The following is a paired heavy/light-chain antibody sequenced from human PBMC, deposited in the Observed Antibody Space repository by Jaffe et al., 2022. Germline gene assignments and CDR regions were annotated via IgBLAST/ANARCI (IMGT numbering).Light chain of an antibody. Sequence: DIQMTQSPSSLSASVGDRVTITCRASQSISSYLNWYQQKPGKAPKLLIYAASSLQSGVPSRFSGSGSGTDFTLTISSLQPEDFATYYCQQSYSTPLVYTFGQGTKLEIK. CDR3: QQSYSTPLVYT. CDR2: AAS. CDR1: QSISSY. V-gene: IGKV1-39*01. J-gene: IGKJ2*01.
Heavy chain of an antibody. D-gene: IGHD3-10*01. CDR3: ARVGYSSRYYYGSGSYYNVSYFDY. CDR2: IYYSGST. CDR1: GGSISSYY. Sequence: QVQLQESGPGLVKPSETLSLTCTVSGGSISSYYWSWIRQPPGKGLEWIGYIYYSGSTNYNPSLKSRVTISVDTSKNQFSLKLSSVTAADTAVYYCARVGYSSRYYYGSGSYYNVSYFDYWGQGTLVTVSS. V-gene: IGHV4-59*01. J-gene: IGHJ4*02.